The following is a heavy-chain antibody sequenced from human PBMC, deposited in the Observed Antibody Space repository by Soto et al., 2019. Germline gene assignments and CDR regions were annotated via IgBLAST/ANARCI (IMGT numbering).Heavy chain of an antibody. CDR1: GYTFTSYD. Sequence: GASLKVSCKASGYTFTSYDINWVRQATGQGLEWMGWMNPNSGNTGYAQKFQGRVTMTRNTSISTAYMELSSLRSEDTAVYYCARSRIVVVPAAIPDAFDIWGQGTMVTVSS. CDR3: ARSRIVVVPAAIPDAFDI. D-gene: IGHD2-2*02. V-gene: IGHV1-8*01. CDR2: MNPNSGNT. J-gene: IGHJ3*02.